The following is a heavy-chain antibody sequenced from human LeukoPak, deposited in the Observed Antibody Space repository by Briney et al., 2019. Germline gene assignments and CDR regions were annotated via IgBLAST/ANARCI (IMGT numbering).Heavy chain of an antibody. CDR2: INRDGSTP. D-gene: IGHD3-16*01. CDR1: GFTFTTYW. V-gene: IGHV3-74*01. Sequence: PGGSLRLSCAASGFTFTTYWMHWVRQAPGKGLVWVSGINRDGSTPIYADSVKGRFTISRDNANNTLYLQMNSLRAEDTAVYYCARDFYTGHCWGQGTLVTVSS. J-gene: IGHJ4*02. CDR3: ARDFYTGHC.